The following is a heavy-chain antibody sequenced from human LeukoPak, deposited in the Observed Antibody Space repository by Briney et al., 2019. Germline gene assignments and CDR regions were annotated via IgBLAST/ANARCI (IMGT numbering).Heavy chain of an antibody. CDR2: IYYSGST. Sequence: SETLSLTCTVSGGSISSGDYYWSWIRQPPGKGLEWIGYIYYSGSTYYNPSLKSRVTISVDTSKNQFSLKLSSVTAADTAVYYCARGVSSSSLGSYYFDYWGQGTLVTVSS. CDR3: ARGVSSSSLGSYYFDY. V-gene: IGHV4-30-4*08. J-gene: IGHJ4*02. D-gene: IGHD6-6*01. CDR1: GGSISSGDYY.